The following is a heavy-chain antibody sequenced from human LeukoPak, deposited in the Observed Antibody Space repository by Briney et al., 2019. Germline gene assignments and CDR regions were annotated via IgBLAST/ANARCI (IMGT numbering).Heavy chain of an antibody. CDR1: GFTFSSYA. CDR2: ISGSGGST. V-gene: IGHV3-23*01. J-gene: IGHJ4*02. Sequence: GGSLRLSCAASGFTFSSYAMRWVRQAPGKGLEWVSAISGSGGSTYYADSVKGRFTISRDNSKNTLYLQMNSLRAEDTAVYYCAKLSLGDSSGYYSPFDYWGQGTLVTVSS. CDR3: AKLSLGDSSGYYSPFDY. D-gene: IGHD3-22*01.